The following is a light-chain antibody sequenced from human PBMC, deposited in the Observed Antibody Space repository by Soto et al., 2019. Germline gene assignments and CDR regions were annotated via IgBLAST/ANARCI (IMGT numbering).Light chain of an antibody. CDR1: TSDFGDNY. Sequence: SKPPSASGSPGQTVTISCTRTTSDFGDNYVSWYQEHLGKAPKLIIYEVSQRPSGVADRFSASKSGTSASLANRSLRSYDEADYYCAAWYDALSGQVFGSGTKVTV. CDR2: EVS. J-gene: IGLJ1*01. V-gene: IGLV2-8*01. CDR3: AAWYDALSGQV.